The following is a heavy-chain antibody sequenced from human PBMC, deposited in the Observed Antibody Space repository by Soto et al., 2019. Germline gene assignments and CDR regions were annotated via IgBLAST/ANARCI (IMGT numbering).Heavy chain of an antibody. CDR3: ARGVGYCSGGSCSTPFDY. J-gene: IGHJ4*02. D-gene: IGHD2-15*01. V-gene: IGHV3-21*01. CDR2: ISSSSSYI. Sequence: GGSLRLSCAASGFTFSSYSMNWVRQAPGKGLEWVSSISSSSSYIYYADSVKGRFTISRENAKNSLYPQMNSLRAGDTAVYYCARGVGYCSGGSCSTPFDYWGQGTLVTVSS. CDR1: GFTFSSYS.